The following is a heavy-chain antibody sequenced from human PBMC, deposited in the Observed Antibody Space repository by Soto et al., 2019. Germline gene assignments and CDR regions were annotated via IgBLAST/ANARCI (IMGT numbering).Heavy chain of an antibody. CDR1: GYTLTELS. CDR3: ASRGASGYGYDAFDI. V-gene: IGHV1-24*01. D-gene: IGHD5-12*01. CDR2: INPEDGET. J-gene: IGHJ3*02. Sequence: GASVKVSCKVSGYTLTELSMHWVRQAPGKGLEWMGWINPEDGETNYAQKFQGWVTMTRDTSTSTAYMELSRLRSDDTAVYYCASRGASGYGYDAFDIWGQGTMVTVSS.